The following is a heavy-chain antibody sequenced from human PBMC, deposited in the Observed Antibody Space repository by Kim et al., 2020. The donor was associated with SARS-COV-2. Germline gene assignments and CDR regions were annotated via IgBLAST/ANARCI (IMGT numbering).Heavy chain of an antibody. CDR3: AKTGYSGSYSFDP. D-gene: IGHD1-26*01. J-gene: IGHJ5*02. V-gene: IGHV3-23*01. Sequence: YPDSGKGRFTISRDNSKNPLYLQMNSLRAEDTAVYYCAKTGYSGSYSFDPWGQGTLVTVSS.